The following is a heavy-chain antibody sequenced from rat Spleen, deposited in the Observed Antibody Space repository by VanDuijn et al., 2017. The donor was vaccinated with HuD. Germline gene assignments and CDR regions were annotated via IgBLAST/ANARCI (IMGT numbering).Heavy chain of an antibody. J-gene: IGHJ3*01. CDR2: INGAGST. V-gene: IGHV3-3*01. CDR1: AYSITSSYR. Sequence: EVQLQESGPGLVKPSQSLSLPCSVTAYSITSSYRWNWIRKFPGNKLEWMGDINGAGSTNYNPSLKSRISITRDTSKNQFFLQVNSVTTEDTATYYCARYSIYNNWDNWFAYWGQGTLVTVSS. CDR3: ARYSIYNNWDNWFAY. D-gene: IGHD1-10*01.